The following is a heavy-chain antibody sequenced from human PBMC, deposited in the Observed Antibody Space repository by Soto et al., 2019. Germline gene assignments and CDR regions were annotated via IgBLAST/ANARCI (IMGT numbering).Heavy chain of an antibody. Sequence: PGGSLRLSCAASGFTFDGYAMHWVRQAPGKGLEWVSGISWNSGSIGYADSVKGRFTISRDNAKNSLYLQMNSLRAEDTALYYCAKDMSGWYSSSWYFDYWGQGTLVTVSS. J-gene: IGHJ4*02. D-gene: IGHD6-13*01. CDR3: AKDMSGWYSSSWYFDY. V-gene: IGHV3-9*01. CDR1: GFTFDGYA. CDR2: ISWNSGSI.